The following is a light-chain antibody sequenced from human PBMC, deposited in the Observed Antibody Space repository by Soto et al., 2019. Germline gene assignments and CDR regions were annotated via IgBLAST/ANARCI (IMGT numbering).Light chain of an antibody. V-gene: IGKV1-5*01. CDR1: QSVTNW. CDR3: QQYTTYPYT. Sequence: DIQMTQSPSTLSASVGDRVTITCRASQSVTNWLAWYQQKPGKAPNLLIYDASRLQSGIPSRFSGSGSGTEFTLTISSLQPDDFATYYYQQYTTYPYTFGQGTKVDIK. J-gene: IGKJ2*01. CDR2: DAS.